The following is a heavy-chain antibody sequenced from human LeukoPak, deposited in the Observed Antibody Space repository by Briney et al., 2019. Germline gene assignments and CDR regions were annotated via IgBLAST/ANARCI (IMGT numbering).Heavy chain of an antibody. CDR3: ARDNYGSGSYYTGLFDY. J-gene: IGHJ4*02. D-gene: IGHD3-10*01. Sequence: GGSLRLSCAASGFTFSSYGMHWVRQAPGKGLEWMAIIRYDGSNKYYADSVKGRFTISRDNSKNTLSLQMNSLRAEDTAAYYCARDNYGSGSYYTGLFDYWGQGTLVTVSS. V-gene: IGHV3-30*02. CDR2: IRYDGSNK. CDR1: GFTFSSYG.